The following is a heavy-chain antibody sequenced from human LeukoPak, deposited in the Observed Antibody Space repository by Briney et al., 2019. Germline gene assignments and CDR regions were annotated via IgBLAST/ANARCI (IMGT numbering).Heavy chain of an antibody. CDR1: GFTFSSYS. Sequence: GGSLRLSCAASGFTFSSYSMNWVRQAPGKGLEWVSYISSSSSTIYYADSVKGRFTISRDNSKNTLYLQMNSLRAEDTAVYYCARDHYYGSGRLDYWGQGTLVTASS. D-gene: IGHD3-10*01. CDR3: ARDHYYGSGRLDY. J-gene: IGHJ4*02. V-gene: IGHV3-48*01. CDR2: ISSSSSTI.